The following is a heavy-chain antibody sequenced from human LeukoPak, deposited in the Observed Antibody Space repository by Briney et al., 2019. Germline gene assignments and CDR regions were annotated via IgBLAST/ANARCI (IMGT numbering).Heavy chain of an antibody. D-gene: IGHD6-19*01. J-gene: IGHJ4*02. CDR3: ALSSGWYN. Sequence: GGSLRLSCAASGFSFGSFAMSWVRQAPGKGLEWVSGINSDGSSTKYTDSVKGRFTISRDNAKNTLYLQMNSLRAEDTAVYYCALSSGWYNWGQGTLVTVSS. CDR1: GFSFGSFA. CDR2: INSDGSST. V-gene: IGHV3-74*01.